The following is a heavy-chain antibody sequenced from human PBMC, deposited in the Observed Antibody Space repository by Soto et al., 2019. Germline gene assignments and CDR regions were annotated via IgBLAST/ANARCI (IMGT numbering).Heavy chain of an antibody. CDR1: GYTFTGYY. D-gene: IGHD1-26*01. CDR3: ARDPKEASIVGATTFNDY. V-gene: IGHV1-2*02. Sequence: GASVKVSCKASGYTFTGYYMHWVRQAPGQGLEWMGWINPNSGGTNYAQKFQGRVTMTRDTSISTAYMELSRPRSDDTAVYYCARDPKEASIVGATTFNDYWGQGTLVTVSS. CDR2: INPNSGGT. J-gene: IGHJ4*02.